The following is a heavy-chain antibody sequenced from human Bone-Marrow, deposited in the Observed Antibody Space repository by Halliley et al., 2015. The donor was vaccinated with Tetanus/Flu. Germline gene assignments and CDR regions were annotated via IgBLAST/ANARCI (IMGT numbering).Heavy chain of an antibody. J-gene: IGHJ4*02. D-gene: IGHD3-16*01. Sequence: KGLGGVSGINWKGGGIGYADSVKGRFTISRDNAKNSLYLQMNNLRAEDTALYYCARGRGFFDYWGQGTLVTVSS. CDR3: ARGRGFFDY. V-gene: IGHV3-20*03. CDR2: INWKGGGI.